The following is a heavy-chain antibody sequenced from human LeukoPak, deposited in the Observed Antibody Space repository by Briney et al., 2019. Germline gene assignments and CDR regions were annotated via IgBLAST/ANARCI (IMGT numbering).Heavy chain of an antibody. CDR2: VYYSGST. CDR1: GDSISDYY. V-gene: IGHV4-59*01. CDR3: ARDLGYYGMDV. J-gene: IGHJ6*02. Sequence: PSETLSLTCTVSGDSISDYYWIWIRQPPGKGLEWIGYVYYSGSTNYNPSLKSRVTISVDTSKNQFSLKLSSVTAADTAVYYCARDLGYYGMDVWGQGTTVTVSS.